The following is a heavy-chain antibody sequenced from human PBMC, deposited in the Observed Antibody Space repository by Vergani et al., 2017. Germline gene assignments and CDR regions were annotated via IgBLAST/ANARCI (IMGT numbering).Heavy chain of an antibody. CDR3: AKGRFTSYYMDV. Sequence: EVQLLESGGGLVQPGGSLRLSCAASGFTFSSYAMSWVRQAPGKGLEWVSVIYRGGRSTNYAASVKGRFTISIDNSTNTLYLEMNSLRAEDTAVYYCAKGRFTSYYMDVWGKGTTVTVSS. V-gene: IGHV3-23*03. D-gene: IGHD2-2*01. CDR2: IYRGGRST. CDR1: GFTFSSYA. J-gene: IGHJ6*03.